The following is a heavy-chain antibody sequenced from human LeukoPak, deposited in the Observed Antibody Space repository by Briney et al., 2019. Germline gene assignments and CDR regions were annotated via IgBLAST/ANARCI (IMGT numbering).Heavy chain of an antibody. CDR2: ISAYDGNT. J-gene: IGHJ4*02. CDR1: GYTFTSYA. D-gene: IGHD4-23*01. Sequence: ASVKVSCKASGYTFTSYAISWVRQAPGQGLEWMGWISAYDGNTNYAQKFQGRVTMTRDTSTSTVYMELSSLRSEDTAVYYCARPPYGANSLYYFDYWGQGTLVTVSS. CDR3: ARPPYGANSLYYFDY. V-gene: IGHV1-18*01.